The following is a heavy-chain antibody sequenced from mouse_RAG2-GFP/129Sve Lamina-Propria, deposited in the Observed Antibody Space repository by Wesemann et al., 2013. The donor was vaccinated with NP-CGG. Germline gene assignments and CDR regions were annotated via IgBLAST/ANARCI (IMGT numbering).Heavy chain of an antibody. V-gene: IGHV1-59*01. Sequence: QVQLQQPGAELVRPGTSVKLSCKASGYTFTSYWMHWVKQRPGQGLEWIGVIDPSDSYTNYNQKFKGKATLTVDTSSSTAYMQLSSLTSEDSAVYYCARQLRLREGFAYWGQGTLVTVSA. CDR2: IDPSDSYT. CDR1: GYTFTSYW. J-gene: IGHJ3*01. D-gene: IGHD3-2*02. CDR3: ARQLRLREGFAY.